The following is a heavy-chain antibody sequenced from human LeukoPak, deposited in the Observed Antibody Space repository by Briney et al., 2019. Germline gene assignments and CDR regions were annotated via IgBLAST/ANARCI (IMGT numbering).Heavy chain of an antibody. CDR3: AKGLGDYDDFRLGY. Sequence: GGSLRLSCAASVFTFSTYGFHWVRQAPGKGLEWVAFIPSDGSDNYYANSVKGRFTISRDDSKDTLYLQMNSLRSEDTAVYYCAKGLGDYDDFRLGYWGQGTLVTVSS. CDR2: IPSDGSDN. D-gene: IGHD4-17*01. CDR1: VFTFSTYG. J-gene: IGHJ4*02. V-gene: IGHV3-30*02.